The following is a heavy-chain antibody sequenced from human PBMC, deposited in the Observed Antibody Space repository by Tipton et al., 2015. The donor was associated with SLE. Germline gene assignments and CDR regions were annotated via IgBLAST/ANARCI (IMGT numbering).Heavy chain of an antibody. V-gene: IGHV3-11*04. CDR2: ISSSGSTI. J-gene: IGHJ6*03. CDR3: ARDQRNYYDSSGYSYYYYMDV. D-gene: IGHD3-22*01. CDR1: AYSISSGYY. Sequence: LSLTCAVSAYSISSGYYWGWIRQPPGKGLEWVSYISSSGSTIYYADSVKGRFTISRDNAKNSLYLQMNSLRAEDTAVYYCARDQRNYYDSSGYSYYYYMDVWGKGTTVTVSS.